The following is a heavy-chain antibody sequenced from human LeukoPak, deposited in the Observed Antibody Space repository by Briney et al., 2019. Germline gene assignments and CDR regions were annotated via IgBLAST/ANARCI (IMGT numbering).Heavy chain of an antibody. Sequence: SETLSLTCTVSGGSISSGDYYWSWIRQPPGKGLEWTGYIYYSGSTYYNPSLKSRVTISVDTSKNQFSLKLSSVTAADTAVYYCARALQYQLPSHFDYWGQGTLVTVSS. J-gene: IGHJ4*02. CDR2: IYYSGST. CDR1: GGSISSGDYY. D-gene: IGHD2-2*01. CDR3: ARALQYQLPSHFDY. V-gene: IGHV4-30-4*01.